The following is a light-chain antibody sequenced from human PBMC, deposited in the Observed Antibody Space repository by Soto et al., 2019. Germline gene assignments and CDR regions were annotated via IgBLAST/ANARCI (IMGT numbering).Light chain of an antibody. CDR1: QSVSSY. V-gene: IGKV3-20*01. J-gene: IGKJ4*01. Sequence: ENVLTQSPGTLSLSPLERATLSFMASQSVSSYLAWYQQKPGQAPRLLIYDASNRATGIPARFSGSGSGTDFTLTISRLEPEDFAVYYCQQFGTSPAFTFGGGTKVDIK. CDR2: DAS. CDR3: QQFGTSPAFT.